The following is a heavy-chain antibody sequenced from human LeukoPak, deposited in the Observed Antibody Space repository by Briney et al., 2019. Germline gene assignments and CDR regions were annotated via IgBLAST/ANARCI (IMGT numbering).Heavy chain of an antibody. CDR1: GFTFSSYS. J-gene: IGHJ4*02. D-gene: IGHD3-10*01. CDR3: ARDVYYGLGSYFFDY. V-gene: IGHV3-21*01. CDR2: ISSSSSYI. Sequence: GGSLRLSCAASGFTFSSYSMNWVRQAPGKGLEWVSSISSSSSYIYYADSVKGRFTISRDNAKNSLYLQMNSLRAEDTAVYYCARDVYYGLGSYFFDYWGQGTLVTVSS.